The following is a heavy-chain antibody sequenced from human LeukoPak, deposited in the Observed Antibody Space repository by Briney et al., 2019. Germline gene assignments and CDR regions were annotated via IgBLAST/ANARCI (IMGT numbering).Heavy chain of an antibody. CDR3: ARDGLLCFGELYYYYGMDV. CDR1: GGSISSYY. CDR2: IYYSGST. V-gene: IGHV4-59*01. J-gene: IGHJ6*02. Sequence: TSSESLSLTCTVSGGSISSYYRSWIRQPPGKGLEWIGYIYYSGSTNYNPSLKSRVTISVDTSKNQFSLKLSSVTAADTAVYYCARDGLLCFGELYYYYGMDVWGQGTTVTVSS. D-gene: IGHD3-10*01.